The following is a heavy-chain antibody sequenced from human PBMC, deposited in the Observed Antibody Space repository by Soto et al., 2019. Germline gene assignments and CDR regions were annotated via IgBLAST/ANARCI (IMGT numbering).Heavy chain of an antibody. CDR3: ARGCGYGSFDY. Sequence: QLQLQESGSGLVKTSETLSLTCTVSGASISYGGFSWSWIRQSPGKGLEWIGYISHLESTYFHPSFKSRLTMSIDSTRNQFSLNLSSVTAADMAVYYCARGCGYGSFDYWGQGVLVTVSS. J-gene: IGHJ4*02. CDR2: ISHLEST. V-gene: IGHV4-30-2*06. D-gene: IGHD5-12*01. CDR1: GASISYGGFS.